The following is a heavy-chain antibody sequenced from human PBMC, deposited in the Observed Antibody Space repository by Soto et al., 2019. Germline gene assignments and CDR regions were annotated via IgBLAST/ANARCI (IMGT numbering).Heavy chain of an antibody. Sequence: SLRLSCTSSVFTFGDYAMSCVRHSPGKWLEWVGFIRSKAYGGTTEYAASVKGRFTISRDDSKSIAYLQMNSLKTEDTAVYYCTRVSYDSSGYYEYYFDCWGQGTLVSVS. J-gene: IGHJ4*02. CDR2: IRSKAYGGTT. V-gene: IGHV3-49*04. CDR3: TRVSYDSSGYYEYYFDC. D-gene: IGHD3-22*01. CDR1: VFTFGDYA.